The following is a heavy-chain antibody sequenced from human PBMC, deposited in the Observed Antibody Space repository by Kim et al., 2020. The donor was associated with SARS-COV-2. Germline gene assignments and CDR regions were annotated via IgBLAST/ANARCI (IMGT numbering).Heavy chain of an antibody. J-gene: IGHJ4*02. V-gene: IGHV3-23*01. CDR3: ATSDGLVSTGFLDS. D-gene: IGHD5-12*01. CDR1: GFSFRSNA. Sequence: GGSLRLSCVASGFSFRSNAMSWIRQAPGKGLQWVSSVSGSGGTTYYADSVKGRFTISRDNPKNTLYLQLNNVRAEDSSVYYCATSDGLVSTGFLDSWGQGTLVAVSS. CDR2: VSGSGGTT.